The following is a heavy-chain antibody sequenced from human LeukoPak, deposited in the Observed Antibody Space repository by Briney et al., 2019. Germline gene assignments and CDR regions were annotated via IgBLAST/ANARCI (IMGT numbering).Heavy chain of an antibody. CDR2: IKEDGTET. Sequence: PGGSLRLSCAASGFMFSSNWMSWVRLAPGKGLEWVANIKEDGTETYYVDSVKGRFTISRDNAKNSLYLQMNSLRVEDTAVYYCAKVSITPGTTVTRNYYFDYWGQGTLVTVSS. V-gene: IGHV3-7*03. CDR3: AKVSITPGTTVTRNYYFDY. CDR1: GFMFSSNW. D-gene: IGHD4-17*01. J-gene: IGHJ4*02.